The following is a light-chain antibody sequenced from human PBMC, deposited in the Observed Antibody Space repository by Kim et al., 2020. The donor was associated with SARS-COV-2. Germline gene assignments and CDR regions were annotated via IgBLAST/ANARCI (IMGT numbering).Light chain of an antibody. CDR3: CSYAGSYRV. V-gene: IGLV2-11*01. J-gene: IGLJ1*01. CDR1: SSDVGGYNY. CDR2: DVS. Sequence: PGQSVTIPFTGTSSDVGGYNYVSWYQRHPGKAPKLMIYDVSKRPSGVPDRFSGSKSGNTASLTISGLQAEDEADYYCCSYAGSYRVFGTGTKVTVL.